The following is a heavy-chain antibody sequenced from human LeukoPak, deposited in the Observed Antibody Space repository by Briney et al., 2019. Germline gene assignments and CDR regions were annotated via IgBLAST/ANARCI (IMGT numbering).Heavy chain of an antibody. Sequence: ASVKVSCKASGYTFTGYYMHWVRQAPGQGLEWMGWLNPTSGGTKYAQKFQGRVTMTRDTSISTAYMELSRVRSDDTAVYYCTRDPATVTTSDWFDPWGQGTLVTVSS. J-gene: IGHJ5*02. CDR2: LNPTSGGT. CDR3: TRDPATVTTSDWFDP. D-gene: IGHD4-11*01. V-gene: IGHV1-2*02. CDR1: GYTFTGYY.